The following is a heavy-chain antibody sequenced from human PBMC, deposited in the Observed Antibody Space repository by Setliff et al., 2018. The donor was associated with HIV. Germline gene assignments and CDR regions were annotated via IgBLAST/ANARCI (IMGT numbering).Heavy chain of an antibody. Sequence: ASVKVSCKASGGNFSSYVISWVRQAPGQGLEWMGGIIPIFGTANYAQKFQGRVTITADESTSTAYMELSSLRSDDTAVYYCARDFSGQQLVGGWFDPWGQGTLVTVS. CDR1: GGNFSSYV. CDR3: ARDFSGQQLVGGWFDP. J-gene: IGHJ5*02. CDR2: IIPIFGTA. V-gene: IGHV1-69*13. D-gene: IGHD6-13*01.